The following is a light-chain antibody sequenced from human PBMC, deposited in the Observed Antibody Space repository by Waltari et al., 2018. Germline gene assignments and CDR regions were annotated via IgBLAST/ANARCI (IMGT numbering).Light chain of an antibody. V-gene: IGLV7-43*01. Sequence: QTVVTQEPSLTVSPGGTVTLTRVSSTEAVSSGAPPTWLQQKPGQAPRILSYSASNRHSWTPARFSVSLLEGKAALTLSGVKPDDEADYYCLLSSGGAWVFGGGTKLTVL. CDR1: TEAVSSGAP. CDR2: SAS. J-gene: IGLJ3*02. CDR3: LLSSGGAWV.